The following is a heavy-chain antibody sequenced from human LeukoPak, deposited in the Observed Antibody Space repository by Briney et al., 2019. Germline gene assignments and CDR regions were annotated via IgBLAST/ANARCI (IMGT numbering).Heavy chain of an antibody. D-gene: IGHD3-10*01. CDR1: GGSISSYY. CDR2: INHSGST. J-gene: IGHJ4*02. Sequence: SETLSLTCTVSGGSISSYYWSWIRQPPGKGLEWTGEINHSGSTNYNPSLKSRVTISVDTSKNQFSLKLSSVTAADTAVYYCATTNVLLWFGELSKTAYFDYWGQGTLVTVSS. CDR3: ATTNVLLWFGELSKTAYFDY. V-gene: IGHV4-34*01.